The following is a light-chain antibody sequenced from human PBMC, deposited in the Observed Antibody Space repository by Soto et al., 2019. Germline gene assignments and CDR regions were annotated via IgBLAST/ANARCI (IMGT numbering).Light chain of an antibody. Sequence: QSALTQPASVSGSPGQSITISCTGTSSDVGGYNYVSWYQHHPGKAPKLMIFDVSNRPSGVSNRFSGSKSGNTASLTISGLQPEDEADYYCSSYASGSTLVFGGGTKLTVL. J-gene: IGLJ2*01. CDR3: SSYASGSTLV. V-gene: IGLV2-14*03. CDR2: DVS. CDR1: SSDVGGYNY.